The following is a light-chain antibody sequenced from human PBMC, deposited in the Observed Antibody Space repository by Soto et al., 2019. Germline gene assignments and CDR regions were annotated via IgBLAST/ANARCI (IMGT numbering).Light chain of an antibody. V-gene: IGKV3-15*01. J-gene: IGKJ1*01. Sequence: EIGMTQSPATLSVSPGESATLSCRASQIFSINLAWYQQKPGQAPRLLIYGASTTATGIPARFSVSGSGTDFTLTISSLQSEDFAVYYCQQYNVWPLTFGQGTQVEIK. CDR3: QQYNVWPLT. CDR2: GAS. CDR1: QIFSIN.